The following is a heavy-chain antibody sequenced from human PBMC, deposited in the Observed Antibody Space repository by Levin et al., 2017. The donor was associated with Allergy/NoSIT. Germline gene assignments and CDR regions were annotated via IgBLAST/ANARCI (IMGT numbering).Heavy chain of an antibody. Sequence: GGSLRLSCAASGFTFSSYDMSWVRQAPGKGLEWVSVIYSGSTTFHADSVKGRFTISRDNSKNTLYLRMRSLRAEDTAVYYCARGPYNWGVAFDIWGQGTMVTVS. V-gene: IGHV3-66*01. CDR1: GFTFSSYD. CDR2: IYSGSTT. CDR3: ARGPYNWGVAFDI. J-gene: IGHJ3*02. D-gene: IGHD1-20*01.